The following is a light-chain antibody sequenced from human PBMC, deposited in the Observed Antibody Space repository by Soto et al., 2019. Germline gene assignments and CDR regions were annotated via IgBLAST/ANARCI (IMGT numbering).Light chain of an antibody. CDR3: QQHGQWPIT. Sequence: ETVMTQSPATLSVSPGERATLSCRASQSVNSNLAWYQQKLGQAPRVLIYGISKRATDIPDRFSGSGSGTEFTLTISSLQPEDFATYYCQQHGQWPITFGQGTRLEIK. CDR2: GIS. V-gene: IGKV3D-15*01. J-gene: IGKJ5*01. CDR1: QSVNSN.